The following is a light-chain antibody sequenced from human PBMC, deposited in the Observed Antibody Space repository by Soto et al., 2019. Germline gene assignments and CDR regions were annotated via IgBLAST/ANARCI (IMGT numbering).Light chain of an antibody. Sequence: QSVLTQPASVSGSPGQSITISCTGTSSDVGSYNLVSWYQQHPGKAPKLMIYEVSKRPSGVSNRFSSSKSGNTASLTISGLQAEDEADYYCCSYAGSSFYVFGTGTRSPS. V-gene: IGLV2-23*02. J-gene: IGLJ1*01. CDR1: SSDVGSYNL. CDR2: EVS. CDR3: CSYAGSSFYV.